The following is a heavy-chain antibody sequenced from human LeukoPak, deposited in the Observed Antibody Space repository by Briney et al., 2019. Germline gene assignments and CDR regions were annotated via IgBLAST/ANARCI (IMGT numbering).Heavy chain of an antibody. CDR1: GYSFTSYW. D-gene: IGHD3-22*01. J-gene: IGHJ4*02. CDR3: ARRGRYYDSSGYSSHIDY. CDR2: IYPGDSDT. Sequence: GESLKISCKGSGYSFTSYWIGWVRQMPGKSLEWMGIIYPGDSDTRYSPSFQGQVTISADKSISTAYLQWSSLKASDTATYYCARRGRYYDSSGYSSHIDYWGQGTLVTVSS. V-gene: IGHV5-51*01.